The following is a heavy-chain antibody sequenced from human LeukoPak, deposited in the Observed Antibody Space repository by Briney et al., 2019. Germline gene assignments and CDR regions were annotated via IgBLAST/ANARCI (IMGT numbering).Heavy chain of an antibody. CDR2: IYYSGST. J-gene: IGHJ5*02. CDR1: GGSISNYY. Sequence: SETLSLTCTVSGGSISNYYWSWIRQPPGKGLEWIGYIYYSGSTNYNPSLKSRVTISVDTSKNQFSLKLRSVTAADTAVYYCARVHLDTGYRWGQGTLVTVSS. CDR3: ARVHLDTGYR. V-gene: IGHV4-59*01. D-gene: IGHD5-18*01.